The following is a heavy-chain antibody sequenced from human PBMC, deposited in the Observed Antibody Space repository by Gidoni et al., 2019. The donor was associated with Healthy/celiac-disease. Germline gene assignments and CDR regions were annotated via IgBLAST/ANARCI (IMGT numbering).Heavy chain of an antibody. D-gene: IGHD4-17*01. CDR2: INPSGGST. CDR1: GYTFTSYY. J-gene: IGHJ4*02. V-gene: IGHV1-46*01. CDR3: ARDWGDYGGNSGNYFDY. Sequence: QVQLVQSGAEVKKPGASVKVSCKASGYTFTSYYMHWVRQAPGQGLEWMGIINPSGGSTSYAQKFQGRVTMTRDTSTSTVYMELSSLRSEDTAVYYCARDWGDYGGNSGNYFDYWGQGTLVTVSS.